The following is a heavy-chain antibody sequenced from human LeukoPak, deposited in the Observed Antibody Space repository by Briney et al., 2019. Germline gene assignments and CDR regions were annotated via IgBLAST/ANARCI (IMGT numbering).Heavy chain of an antibody. D-gene: IGHD2-15*01. CDR1: GYTFTSHY. J-gene: IGHJ4*02. V-gene: IGHV1-46*01. CDR3: ARELEAAAKNFDL. Sequence: ASVKVSCKASGYTFTSHYMHWVRQAPGHGPEWMGVIYPSGSRTVYAQNFQGRVSVTRDASTSTVYMELSSLGSEDTAMYYCARELEAAAKNFDLWGQGTLVTVSS. CDR2: IYPSGSRT.